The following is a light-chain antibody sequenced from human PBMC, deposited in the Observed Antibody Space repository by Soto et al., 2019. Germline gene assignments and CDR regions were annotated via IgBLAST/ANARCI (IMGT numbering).Light chain of an antibody. CDR3: SSYTNINTRACV. CDR2: LVT. J-gene: IGLJ1*01. Sequence: QSVLTQPASVSGAPVQSITVSSTGTSVDGGGYNRVSLYQQHPGRAPKLIIYLVTDLPSGVSNRFSASKAGRTASRTISGLQAEDEAEYYCSSYTNINTRACVFGTGTKVTVL. V-gene: IGLV2-14*01. CDR1: SVDGGGYNR.